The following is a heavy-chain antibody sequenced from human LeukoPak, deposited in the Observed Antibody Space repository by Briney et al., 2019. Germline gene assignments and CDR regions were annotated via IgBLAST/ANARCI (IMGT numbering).Heavy chain of an antibody. CDR2: IHYSGST. CDR1: GGSISSGDYY. Sequence: SQTLSLTCTVSGGSISSGDYYWSWIRQPPGKGLEWIGYIHYSGSTYYNPSLKSRVTISVDTSKNQFSLKLSSVTAADTAVSYCARGLRYYSDNSQPFWGQGTLVTVSS. CDR3: ARGLRYYSDNSQPF. J-gene: IGHJ4*02. D-gene: IGHD3-22*01. V-gene: IGHV4-30-4*01.